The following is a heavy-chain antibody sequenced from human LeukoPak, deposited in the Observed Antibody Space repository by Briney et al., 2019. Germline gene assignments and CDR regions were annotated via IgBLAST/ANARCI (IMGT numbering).Heavy chain of an antibody. J-gene: IGHJ5*02. CDR1: GFTFSSYA. V-gene: IGHV3-23*01. D-gene: IGHD6-19*01. CDR2: ISGSGGST. CDR3: AKVGYSSGWYFPFDP. Sequence: QPGGSLRLSCAASGFTFSSYAMSWVRQAPGKGLEWVSAISGSGGSTYYADSVKGRFTISRDNSKNTLYLQMNSLRAEDAAVYYCAKVGYSSGWYFPFDPWGQGTLVTVSS.